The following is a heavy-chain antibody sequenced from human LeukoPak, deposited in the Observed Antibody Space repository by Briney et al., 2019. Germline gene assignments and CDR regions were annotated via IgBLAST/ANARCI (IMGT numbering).Heavy chain of an antibody. Sequence: SETLSLTCTVSGGSISSYYWSWIRQPAGKGLEWIGRIYTSGSTNYNPSLKSRVTISVDTSKNQFSLKLSSVTAADTAVYYCARESREAASGTYWYFDLWGRGTLVTVSS. V-gene: IGHV4-4*07. CDR3: ARESREAASGTYWYFDL. J-gene: IGHJ2*01. D-gene: IGHD6-13*01. CDR2: IYTSGST. CDR1: GGSISSYY.